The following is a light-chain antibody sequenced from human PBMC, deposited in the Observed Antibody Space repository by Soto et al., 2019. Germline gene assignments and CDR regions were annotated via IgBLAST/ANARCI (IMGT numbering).Light chain of an antibody. V-gene: IGKV3-20*01. CDR2: GES. CDR3: QQYGSSSWT. Sequence: IVVTQSPGTLSLSPGERATLSCRASQSLSSSYLAXXQQXTAXAPRPLIYGESTSDTGIQDRSSGSGSGTDFTITISRLEPEAFAVYYCQQYGSSSWTSGKGTNVDI. CDR1: QSLSSSY. J-gene: IGKJ1*01.